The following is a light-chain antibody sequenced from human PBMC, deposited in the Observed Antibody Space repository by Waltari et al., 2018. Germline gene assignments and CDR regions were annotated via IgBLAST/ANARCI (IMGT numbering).Light chain of an antibody. CDR3: SSFTSGSTWV. CDR1: TSDIGAYNY. J-gene: IGLJ3*02. CDR2: DVT. Sequence: QSALTQPPSVSGSPGQSITISCTGTTSDIGAYNYVDWYQQPPGKAPKVVISDVTNRPSGVSNRFSGSKSGNTASLTISGLQAEDEADYYCSSFTSGSTWVFGGGTKLTVL. V-gene: IGLV2-14*03.